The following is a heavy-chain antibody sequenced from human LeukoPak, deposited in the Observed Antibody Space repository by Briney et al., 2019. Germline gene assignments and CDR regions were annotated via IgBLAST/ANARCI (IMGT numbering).Heavy chain of an antibody. CDR1: GGSISSSSYY. J-gene: IGHJ6*03. CDR3: ARAWGYMDV. V-gene: IGHV4-39*07. CDR2: INHSGST. Sequence: ASETLSLTCTVSGGSISSSSYYWGWIRQPPGKGLEWIGEINHSGSTNYNPSLRSRVTISVDTSKNQFSLKLSSVTAADTAVYYCARAWGYMDVWGKGTTVTVSS. D-gene: IGHD7-27*01.